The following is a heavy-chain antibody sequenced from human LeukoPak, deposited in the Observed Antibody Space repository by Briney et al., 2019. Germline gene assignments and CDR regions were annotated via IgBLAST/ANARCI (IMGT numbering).Heavy chain of an antibody. V-gene: IGHV3-23*01. CDR3: AKDPNPFYDFWSGYK. CDR2: IGGRDDRT. Sequence: GGSLRLSCAASGFTFAGHTMTWLRQASGKGLEWVSIIGGRDDRTYYADSVEGRFTVSRDNSKNILYLQMSSLRAEDTAVYYCAKDPNPFYDFWSGYKWGQGTLVTVSS. CDR1: GFTFAGHT. D-gene: IGHD3-3*01. J-gene: IGHJ4*02.